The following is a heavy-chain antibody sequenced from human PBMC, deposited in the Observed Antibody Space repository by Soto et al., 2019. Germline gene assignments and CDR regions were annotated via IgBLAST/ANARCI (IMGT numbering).Heavy chain of an antibody. V-gene: IGHV3-23*01. Sequence: SGGSLRLSCAASGFPFSNHAMSWVRQAPGKGLEWVSGISDGGDLIYYADSVKGRFSMSRDNSENMLYLQMTNLRAEDTAIYFCAKRQGTGLAAKNFDFWGQGTLVTVYS. CDR2: ISDGGDLI. D-gene: IGHD2-15*01. CDR1: GFPFSNHA. CDR3: AKRQGTGLAAKNFDF. J-gene: IGHJ4*02.